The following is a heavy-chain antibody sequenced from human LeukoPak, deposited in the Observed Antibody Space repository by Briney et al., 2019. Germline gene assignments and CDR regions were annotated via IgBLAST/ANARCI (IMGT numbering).Heavy chain of an antibody. CDR2: ISAYNGNT. CDR3: ARDIGMGATTWNDAFDI. Sequence: GASVKVSCKASGYTFTRYGISWVRQAPGQGLEWMGWISAYNGNTNYAQKLQGRVTMTTDTSTSTAYMELRSLRSDDTAVYYCARDIGMGATTWNDAFDIWGQGSMVTVSS. CDR1: GYTFTRYG. D-gene: IGHD1-26*01. J-gene: IGHJ3*02. V-gene: IGHV1-18*01.